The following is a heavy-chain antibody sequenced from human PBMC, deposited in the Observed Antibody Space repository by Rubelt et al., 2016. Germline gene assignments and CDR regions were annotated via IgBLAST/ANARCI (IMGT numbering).Heavy chain of an antibody. V-gene: IGHV4-59*08. CDR1: GGSISSYY. D-gene: IGHD3-10*01. J-gene: IGHJ5*02. CDR2: IYYSGST. CDR3: ARRGSRGAYPT. Sequence: GPGLVKPSETLSLTCTVSGGSISSYYWSWIRQPPGKGLEWIGYIYYSGSTNYNPSLQSRGPISVDTSKNQFSLKLSSVTAADTAVYYFARRGSRGAYPTWGQGTLVTVSS.